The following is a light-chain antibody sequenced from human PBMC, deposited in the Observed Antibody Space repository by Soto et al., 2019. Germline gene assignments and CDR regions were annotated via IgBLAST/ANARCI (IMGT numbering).Light chain of an antibody. V-gene: IGLV2-14*03. CDR3: SSYSSSATVV. CDR1: SSDIGAYDY. J-gene: IGLJ2*01. Sequence: QSALTQPASVSGSPGQSIAIACTGTSSDIGAYDYVSWYQQYPGKAPKLMMYYVTNRPSGVSNRFSGSKSGNTASLTISGLQAEDEADYYCSSYSSSATVVFGGGTKLTVL. CDR2: YVT.